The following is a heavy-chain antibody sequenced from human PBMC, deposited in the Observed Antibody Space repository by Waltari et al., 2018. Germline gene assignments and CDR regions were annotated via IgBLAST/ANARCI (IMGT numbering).Heavy chain of an antibody. CDR1: GYTFTSYA. V-gene: IGHV1-3*01. CDR2: INAGNGNT. Sequence: QVQLVQSGAEVKKPGASVKVSCKASGYTFTSYAMHWVRRAPGQRLEWMGWINAGNGNTKYSQKFQGRVTITRDTSASTAYMELSSLRSEDTAVYYCAQQKYSSGWGVFDYWGQGTLVTVSS. J-gene: IGHJ4*02. D-gene: IGHD6-19*01. CDR3: AQQKYSSGWGVFDY.